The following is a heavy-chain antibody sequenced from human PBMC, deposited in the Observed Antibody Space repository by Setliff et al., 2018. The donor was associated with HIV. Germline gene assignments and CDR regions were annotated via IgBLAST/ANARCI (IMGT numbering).Heavy chain of an antibody. CDR3: ARAGSLSADFDY. CDR1: GFTFSSNA. CDR2: MTNNGGTT. D-gene: IGHD6-13*01. V-gene: IGHV3-23*01. J-gene: IGHJ4*02. Sequence: PGGSLRLSCAASGFTFSSNAMSWVRQAPGKGLEWVSGMTNNGGTTYYADSVKGRFTISRDNSKNTLYLQMNSLRAEDTAVYYCARAGSLSADFDYWGQGTLVTVSS.